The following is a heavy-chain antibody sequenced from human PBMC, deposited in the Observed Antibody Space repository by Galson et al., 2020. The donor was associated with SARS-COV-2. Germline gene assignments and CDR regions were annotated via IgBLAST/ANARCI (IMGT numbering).Heavy chain of an antibody. J-gene: IGHJ6*02. CDR2: IYYSGST. Sequence: SQTLSLTCTVSGGSISSGDYYWSWIRQPPGKGLEWIGYIYYSGSTYYNPSLKSRVTISVDTSKNQFSLKLSSVTAADTAVYYCARDFYLAYGSGSYYNSPYGMDVWGQGTTVTVSS. V-gene: IGHV4-30-4*01. D-gene: IGHD3-10*01. CDR3: ARDFYLAYGSGSYYNSPYGMDV. CDR1: GGSISSGDYY.